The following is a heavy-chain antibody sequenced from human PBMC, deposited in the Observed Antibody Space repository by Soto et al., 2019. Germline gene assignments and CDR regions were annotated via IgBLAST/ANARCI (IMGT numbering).Heavy chain of an antibody. Sequence: SETLSLTCSVSGGSITSYYWSWIRQPPGKGLEWIGYIYYSQTTKYNPSLKSRVTISGDASKNQFSLKLTSVTAADTAMYYCAGEIPGGDIHWLDPWGPGTLVTVSS. CDR1: GGSITSYY. CDR3: AGEIPGGDIHWLDP. J-gene: IGHJ5*02. V-gene: IGHV4-59*01. CDR2: IYYSQTT. D-gene: IGHD4-17*01.